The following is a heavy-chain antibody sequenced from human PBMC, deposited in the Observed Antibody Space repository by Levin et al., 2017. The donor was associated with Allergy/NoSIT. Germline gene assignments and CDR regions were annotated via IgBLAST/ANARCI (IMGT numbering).Heavy chain of an antibody. J-gene: IGHJ4*02. D-gene: IGHD3-10*01. Sequence: LSLTCAASGFTFSRYGMHWVRQAPGKGLEWLTIISYDGSNKYYADSVEGRFTISRDNSKNTLYLQMNSLRTEDTAVYYCAKDLFQAMVRGVIDYWGQGILVTVSS. CDR3: AKDLFQAMVRGVIDY. CDR2: ISYDGSNK. CDR1: GFTFSRYG. V-gene: IGHV3-30*18.